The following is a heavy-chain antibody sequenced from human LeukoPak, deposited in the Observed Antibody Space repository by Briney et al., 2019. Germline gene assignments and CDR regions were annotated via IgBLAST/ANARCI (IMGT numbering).Heavy chain of an antibody. CDR3: VREAGYCAPVCVKTNWFDP. CDR2: ISNGKT. Sequence: GGSLRLSCAASGFPFSSHAMSWVRQPPGKGLEWVAAISNGKTYYANSVRGRFAISRDDSTNTVYLHMNSLRDEDTALYHCVREAGYCAPVCVKTNWFDPWGQGTLVTVSS. D-gene: IGHD2-15*01. CDR1: GFPFSSHA. J-gene: IGHJ5*02. V-gene: IGHV3-23*01.